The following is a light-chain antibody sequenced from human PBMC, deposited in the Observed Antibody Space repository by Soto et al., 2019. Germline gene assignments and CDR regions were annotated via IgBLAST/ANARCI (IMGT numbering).Light chain of an antibody. V-gene: IGKV1-5*01. CDR2: DAS. J-gene: IGKJ5*01. CDR3: QQYNSYPD. Sequence: DIQMTQSASTLSESVGDRVTITCRASQSISSWLAWYQQKPGKAPKLLIYDASSVESGVPSRFSGSGSGTEFTLTISSLQPDDVATYYCQQYNSYPDFGHGTRLEIK. CDR1: QSISSW.